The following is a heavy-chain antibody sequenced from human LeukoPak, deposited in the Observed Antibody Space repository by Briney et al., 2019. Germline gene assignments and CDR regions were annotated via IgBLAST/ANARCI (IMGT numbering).Heavy chain of an antibody. CDR3: TRYSSSLGLIFDY. CDR2: VRSKGSNYAT. V-gene: IGHV3-73*01. CDR1: GFTFTDFA. D-gene: IGHD6-6*01. Sequence: GGSLRLSCAASGFTFTDFAMHWVRRASGKGLEWVGRVRSKGSNYATTYAASVEGRFTISRDDSKKTAYLQMNSLKTEDTAVYYCTRYSSSLGLIFDYWGQGTRVTVSS. J-gene: IGHJ4*02.